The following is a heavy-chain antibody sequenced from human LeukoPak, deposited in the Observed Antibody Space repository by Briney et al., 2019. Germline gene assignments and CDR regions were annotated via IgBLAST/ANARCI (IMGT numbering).Heavy chain of an antibody. CDR3: ARTERYDYSNYMKSYYFDY. CDR2: IYYSGST. CDR1: GGSISNNSYY. J-gene: IGHJ4*02. V-gene: IGHV4-39*06. D-gene: IGHD4-11*01. Sequence: SETLSLTCTVSGGSISNNSYYWGWIRQPPGQGLEWVGRIYYSGSTYYNPSLKRRATLPVNTSNNQLLLKLSSVTAAATAVYFCARTERYDYSNYMKSYYFDYWGQGTLVTVSS.